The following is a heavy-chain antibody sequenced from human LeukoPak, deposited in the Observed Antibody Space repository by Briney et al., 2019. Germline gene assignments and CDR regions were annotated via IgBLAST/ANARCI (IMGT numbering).Heavy chain of an antibody. CDR2: ISSSGSTI. J-gene: IGHJ6*04. V-gene: IGHV3-48*03. D-gene: IGHD3-10*02. Sequence: PGGSLRLSCAASGFPFSNEMNWVRQAPGKGLEWVSYISSSGSTIYYADSVKGRFTISRDNAKNSLYLQMNSLRAEDTAVYYCAELGITMIGGVWGKGTTVTISS. CDR1: GFPFSNE. CDR3: AELGITMIGGV.